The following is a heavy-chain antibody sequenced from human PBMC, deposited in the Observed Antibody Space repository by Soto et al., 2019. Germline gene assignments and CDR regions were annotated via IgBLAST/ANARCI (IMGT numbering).Heavy chain of an antibody. Sequence: AAVKFSCKASGYTFSDYYIHWVRQAPGQGLEWMGWINPNSGGTKYAPKFQGGVTMTRDTSITTAYMEWSRLRSGDTAVYYCAREPATAKPEGVDFWGQ. CDR3: AREPATAKPEGVDF. D-gene: IGHD1-1*01. CDR2: INPNSGGT. CDR1: GYTFSDYY. J-gene: IGHJ4*02. V-gene: IGHV1-2*02.